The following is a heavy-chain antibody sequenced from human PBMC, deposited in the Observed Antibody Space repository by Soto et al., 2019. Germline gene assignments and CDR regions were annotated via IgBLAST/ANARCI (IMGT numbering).Heavy chain of an antibody. V-gene: IGHV4-30-2*01. D-gene: IGHD1-26*01. J-gene: IGHJ4*02. CDR3: ARVNSVPFGYFDY. CDR1: GGSISSGGYS. Sequence: QLQLQESGSGLVKPSQTLSLTCAVSGGSISSGGYSWSWIRQPPGKGLEWIGYIYHSGSTYYNPSLKSRVTMSVDSSKNQFSLKLSSVTAADTAVYYCARVNSVPFGYFDYWGQGTLVTVSS. CDR2: IYHSGST.